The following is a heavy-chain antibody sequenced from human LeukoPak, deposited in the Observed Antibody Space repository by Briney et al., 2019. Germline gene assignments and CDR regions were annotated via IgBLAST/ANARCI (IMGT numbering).Heavy chain of an antibody. J-gene: IGHJ3*02. CDR3: ARGDGDYIRGTFDI. D-gene: IGHD4-17*01. Sequence: GGSLRLSCAVSGFTFSSYAMHWVRQAPGKGLEFVSAISSNGGSTYYANSVKGRFSISRDNSKTTLYLQLGSLRPEDMAVYYCARGDGDYIRGTFDIWGHGTMVTVSS. CDR2: ISSNGGST. V-gene: IGHV3-64*01. CDR1: GFTFSSYA.